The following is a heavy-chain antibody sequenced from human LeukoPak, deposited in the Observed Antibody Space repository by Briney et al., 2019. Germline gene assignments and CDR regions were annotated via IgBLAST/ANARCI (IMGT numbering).Heavy chain of an antibody. CDR2: MYYTGVS. CDR1: GGSISSYH. V-gene: IGHV4-59*01. D-gene: IGHD5-18*01. CDR3: TTIKRGDIFGYFDF. Sequence: PSETLSLTCPFSGGSISSYHWNWIRQPPGKGLAWIGYMYYTGVSNYNPSLKSRVAISVDSSKNQFSLKVTSVTAADTAIYYCTTIKRGDIFGYFDFWGQGALVTVSS. J-gene: IGHJ4*02.